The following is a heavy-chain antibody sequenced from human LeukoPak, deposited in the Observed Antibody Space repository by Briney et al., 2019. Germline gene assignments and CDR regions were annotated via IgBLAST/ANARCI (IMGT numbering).Heavy chain of an antibody. J-gene: IGHJ4*02. V-gene: IGHV3-53*01. CDR2: IYSGGST. CDR1: GFTVSSNY. D-gene: IGHD5-18*01. CDR3: ARDRYSYGWRYFDY. Sequence: GGSLRLSCAASGFTVSSNYMSWVRQAPGKGLEWVSVIYSGGSTYYADSVKGRFTISRDNSKNTLYLQMNSLRAEDTAVYYCARDRYSYGWRYFDYWGQGTLVTVSS.